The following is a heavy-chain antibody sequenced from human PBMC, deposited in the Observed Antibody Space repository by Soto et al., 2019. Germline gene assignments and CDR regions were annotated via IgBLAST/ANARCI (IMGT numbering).Heavy chain of an antibody. Sequence: QLQLQESGSGLVKPSQTLSLTCAVSGGSISSGGYSWSWIRQPPGKGLEWIGYISHIGSTYYNPSLESRGTIPVDRSKHQFSLKLGSVTAADTAMYYCASGSHGPHYWGQGTLVTVSS. CDR3: ASGSHGPHY. CDR2: ISHIGST. CDR1: GGSISSGGYS. V-gene: IGHV4-30-2*01. J-gene: IGHJ4*02.